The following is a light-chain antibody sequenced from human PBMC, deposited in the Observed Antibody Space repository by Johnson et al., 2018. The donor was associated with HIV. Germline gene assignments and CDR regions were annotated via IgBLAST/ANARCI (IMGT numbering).Light chain of an antibody. CDR3: ETWDSSLSGV. J-gene: IGLJ1*01. V-gene: IGLV1-51*01. CDR2: DND. CDR1: SSNIGNNY. Sequence: HSVLTQPSVSAAPGQKVTISCSGSSSNIGNNYVSWYQQLPGTAPKVLIYDNDKRPSGIPDRFSGSKSGTSATLGITGLQTGDEADYYCETWDSSLSGVVGTGTKVTVL.